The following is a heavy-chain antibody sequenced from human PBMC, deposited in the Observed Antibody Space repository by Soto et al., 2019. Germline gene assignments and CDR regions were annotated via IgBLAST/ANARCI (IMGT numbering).Heavy chain of an antibody. V-gene: IGHV3-23*01. CDR1: RFTFSSYA. J-gene: IGHJ6*02. CDR3: AKTLGYNWNYYYSVMDV. Sequence: GGSLRLSCAASRFTFSSYAMSWVRQAPGKGLEWVSTISGGGDNTYYTDSVEGRFTISRDNSKNTLYLQMNSLGAEDTAVYYCAKTLGYNWNYYYSVMDVWGQGTTVTVSS. CDR2: ISGGGDNT. D-gene: IGHD1-20*01.